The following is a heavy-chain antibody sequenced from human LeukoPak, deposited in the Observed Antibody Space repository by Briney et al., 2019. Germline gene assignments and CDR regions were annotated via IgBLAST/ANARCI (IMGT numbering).Heavy chain of an antibody. D-gene: IGHD1-26*01. CDR2: INPNSGGT. Sequence: ASVKVSCKASGYTLTGYYMHWVRQAPGQGLEWMGWINPNSGGTNYAQKFQGRVTMTRDTSISTAYMELSRLRSDDTAVYYCARWGIVGATLLGYWGQGTLVTVSS. V-gene: IGHV1-2*02. J-gene: IGHJ4*02. CDR1: GYTLTGYY. CDR3: ARWGIVGATLLGY.